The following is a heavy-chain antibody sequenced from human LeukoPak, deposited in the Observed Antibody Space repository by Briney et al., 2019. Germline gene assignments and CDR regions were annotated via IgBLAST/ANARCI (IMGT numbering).Heavy chain of an antibody. D-gene: IGHD2-2*01. CDR2: FFLKGST. Sequence: SETLSLTCTVSGYSITSAYYWGWIRQPPGKGLEWIGSFFLKGSTYYNPSLKSRVTIPVDTSKNQFSLTLSSVTAADTAVYYCARVARCTSCFDVDYWGQGTLVTVSS. V-gene: IGHV4-38-2*02. J-gene: IGHJ4*02. CDR3: ARVARCTSCFDVDY. CDR1: GYSITSAYY.